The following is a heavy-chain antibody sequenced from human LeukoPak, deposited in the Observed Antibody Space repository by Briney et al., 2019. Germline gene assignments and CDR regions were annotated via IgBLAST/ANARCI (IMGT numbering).Heavy chain of an antibody. Sequence: ASVKVSCKASGYTFTGYYMHWVRQAPGQGLEWMGWINPNSGGTNYAQEFQGRVTMTRDKSISTAYMELSRLRSDDTAVYYCAREGLGNSQYDYWGQGTLVTVSS. CDR2: INPNSGGT. CDR3: AREGLGNSQYDY. V-gene: IGHV1-2*02. D-gene: IGHD3-16*01. J-gene: IGHJ4*02. CDR1: GYTFTGYY.